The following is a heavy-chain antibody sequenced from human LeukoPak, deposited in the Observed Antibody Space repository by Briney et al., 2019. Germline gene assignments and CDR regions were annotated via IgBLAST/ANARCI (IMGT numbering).Heavy chain of an antibody. D-gene: IGHD1-14*01. CDR3: ARHLGTSMYYFDY. V-gene: IGHV5-51*01. J-gene: IGHJ4*02. CDR2: IYPRDSDT. CDR1: GFSFTSYW. Sequence: GESLQISCKVSGFSFTSYWIDWFRQMPGKGLEWMGIIYPRDSDTRYSPSFQGQVTISADKSINTAYLQWSSLEASDTAMYYCARHLGTSMYYFDYLGQGTLVTVSS.